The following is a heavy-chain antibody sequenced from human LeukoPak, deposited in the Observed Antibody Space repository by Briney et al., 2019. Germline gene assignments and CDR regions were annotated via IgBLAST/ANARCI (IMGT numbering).Heavy chain of an antibody. Sequence: PGGSLRLSCAASGFTFSYYAMNWVRQAPGKGLEWVSGFSGRGSSTYYADSLKGRSTISRDNSKNTLYLQMNSLRAEDTAVYYCAKADDFWSGCFDYWGQGTLVTVSS. D-gene: IGHD3-3*01. CDR2: FSGRGSST. CDR3: AKADDFWSGCFDY. J-gene: IGHJ4*02. V-gene: IGHV3-23*01. CDR1: GFTFSYYA.